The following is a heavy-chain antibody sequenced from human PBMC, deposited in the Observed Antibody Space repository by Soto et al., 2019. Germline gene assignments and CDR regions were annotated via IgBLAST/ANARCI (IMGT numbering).Heavy chain of an antibody. CDR3: ARAPLASVYGMDV. J-gene: IGHJ6*02. CDR1: GFTFSSYG. CDR2: ISSSGSTI. Sequence: EGSLRLSCAASGFTFSSYGMHWVRQAPGKGLEWVSYISSSGSTIYYADSVKGRFTISRDNAKNSLYLQMNSLRAEDTAVYYCARAPLASVYGMDVWGQGTTVTSP. D-gene: IGHD6-19*01. V-gene: IGHV3-48*04.